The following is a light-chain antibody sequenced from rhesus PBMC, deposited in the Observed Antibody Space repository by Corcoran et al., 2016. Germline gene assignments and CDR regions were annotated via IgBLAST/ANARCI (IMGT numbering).Light chain of an antibody. CDR3: QQGNSNPYS. CDR1: QGISSY. Sequence: DIQMSQSPSFLSASVGDRVTITCRASQGISSYLNWYQQKPGKAPKLLIYYANSLASGVPSRFSGSGSGTEFTLTISSLQPEDFATYYCQQGNSNPYSFGQGTKVEIK. CDR2: YAN. V-gene: IGKV1-32*02. J-gene: IGKJ2*01.